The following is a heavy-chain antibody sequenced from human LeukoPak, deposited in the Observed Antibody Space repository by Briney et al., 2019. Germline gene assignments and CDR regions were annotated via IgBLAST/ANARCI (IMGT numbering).Heavy chain of an antibody. V-gene: IGHV4-59*08. Sequence: SETLSLTCTVSGGSISNYYWSWIRQPPGEGLEWVGYIYYNGSTNYNPSLKSRVTISVDTSKNQFSLKVSSVTAADTAVYYCARHPRRITASYYYGMDVWGQGTTVTVSS. D-gene: IGHD6-13*01. CDR2: IYYNGST. CDR3: ARHPRRITASYYYGMDV. CDR1: GGSISNYY. J-gene: IGHJ6*02.